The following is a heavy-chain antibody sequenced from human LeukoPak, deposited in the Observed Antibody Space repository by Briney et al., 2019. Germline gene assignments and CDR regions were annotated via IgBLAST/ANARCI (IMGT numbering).Heavy chain of an antibody. J-gene: IGHJ6*03. CDR1: GGSISSTSYY. V-gene: IGHV4-39*07. CDR2: IYHSGST. CDR3: ASSGWYGDYYYYMDV. Sequence: SGTLSLTCTVSGGSISSTSYYWGWIRQPPGKGLEWIGSIYHSGSTFYNPSLKSRVTISVDTSKNQFSLKLSSVTAADTAVYYCASSGWYGDYYYYMDVWGKGTTVTISS. D-gene: IGHD6-19*01.